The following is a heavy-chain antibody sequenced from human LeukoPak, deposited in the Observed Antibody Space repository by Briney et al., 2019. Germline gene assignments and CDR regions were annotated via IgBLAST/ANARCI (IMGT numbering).Heavy chain of an antibody. Sequence: PGGSLRLSCAASGFTFSNAWMSWVRQAPVKGLEWVGRMKTKTDGGTTDYAAPVKSRFTISRDDSKNTLCLLMNSLKTEDTAVYYCTTEVIEGATDGTFDIWGQGTMVTVSS. J-gene: IGHJ3*02. CDR2: MKTKTDGGTT. CDR1: GFTFSNAW. D-gene: IGHD1-26*01. CDR3: TTEVIEGATDGTFDI. V-gene: IGHV3-15*01.